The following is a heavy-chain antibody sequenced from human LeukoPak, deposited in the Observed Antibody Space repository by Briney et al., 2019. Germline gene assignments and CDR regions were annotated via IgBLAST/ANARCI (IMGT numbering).Heavy chain of an antibody. V-gene: IGHV3-74*01. CDR1: GFTFSGYW. Sequence: GGSLRLSCAASGFTFSGYWMHWVRQAPGKGLVWVSHITGDGSSTNAADSVKGRFTISRDNVKSMLFLQMDSLRGEDTAVYYCAGGGVPAAFDFWGQGILVTVSS. CDR3: AGGGVPAAFDF. J-gene: IGHJ4*02. D-gene: IGHD2-2*01. CDR2: ITGDGSST.